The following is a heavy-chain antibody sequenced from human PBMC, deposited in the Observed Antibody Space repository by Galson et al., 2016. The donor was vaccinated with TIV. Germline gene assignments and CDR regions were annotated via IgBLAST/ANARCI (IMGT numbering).Heavy chain of an antibody. CDR1: GVTFNSYA. D-gene: IGHD3-22*01. J-gene: IGHJ1*01. CDR3: AGGRNYYESGAYWD. Sequence: SVKVSCKASGVTFNSYAISWVRQAPGQGLEWVGGITAIFRTANYAQKFQGRVTITADESTSTAYMDLSSLRSEDTAVYYCAGGRNYYESGAYWDWGQGTLVTVSS. CDR2: ITAIFRTA. V-gene: IGHV1-69*13.